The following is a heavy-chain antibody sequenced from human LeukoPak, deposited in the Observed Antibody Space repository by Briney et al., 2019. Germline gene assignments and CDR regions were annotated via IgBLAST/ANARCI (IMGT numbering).Heavy chain of an antibody. CDR1: DYSISSGYGYY. J-gene: IGHJ4*02. D-gene: IGHD1-14*01. CDR2: IYHSGIT. V-gene: IGHV4-38-2*02. CDR3: AKEGPEGRYYFEY. Sequence: SETLSLTCTVSDYSISSGYGYYWGWIRQPPGKGLEWIGNIYHSGITYYNHFNSSLKSRVTISIDTSKNQFSLKLSSVTAADTAVYYCAKEGPEGRYYFEYWGQGTLVTVSS.